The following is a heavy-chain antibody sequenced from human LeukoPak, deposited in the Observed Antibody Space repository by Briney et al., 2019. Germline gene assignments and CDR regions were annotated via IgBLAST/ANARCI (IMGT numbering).Heavy chain of an antibody. CDR2: ISIHGGDT. J-gene: IGHJ4*02. Sequence: PGGSLRLSCAASGFTFSSYAMHWVRQAPGKGLEYVSAISIHGGDTYYANSVKGRFTISRDNSKNTLYLQMGSLRAEDMAVCYCARVLRDASGYYDYWGQATLVTVSS. D-gene: IGHD3-22*01. CDR1: GFTFSSYA. CDR3: ARVLRDASGYYDY. V-gene: IGHV3-64*01.